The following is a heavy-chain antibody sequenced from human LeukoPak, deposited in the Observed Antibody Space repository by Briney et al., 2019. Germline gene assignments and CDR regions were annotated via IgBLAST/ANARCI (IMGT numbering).Heavy chain of an antibody. CDR1: GGSISRSSDY. CDR2: IYYGGTT. CDR3: ARGPSTVVTPWD. Sequence: SETLPLTCTVSGGSISRSSDYWAWIRQPPGKGLDWIGSIYYGGTTYYNPSLKSRVTISVDTSKNQFSLQLRSVTATDTAVYYCARGPSTVVTPWDWGQGTLVTVSS. D-gene: IGHD4-23*01. J-gene: IGHJ4*02. V-gene: IGHV4-39*07.